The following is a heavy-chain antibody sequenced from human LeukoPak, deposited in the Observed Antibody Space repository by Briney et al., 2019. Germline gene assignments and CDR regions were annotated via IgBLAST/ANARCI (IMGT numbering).Heavy chain of an antibody. J-gene: IGHJ4*02. CDR3: ARDLRQWLDHNASDN. CDR2: ISAYNGNT. CDR1: GYTFTDYY. V-gene: IGHV1-18*04. D-gene: IGHD6-19*01. Sequence: GASVKVSCKASGYTFTDYYIHWVRQAPGQGLEWMGWISAYNGNTNFAQKFQGRVTMTTDTSTSTAYMELSSLRSDDTAVYYCARDLRQWLDHNASDNWGQGTLVTVSS.